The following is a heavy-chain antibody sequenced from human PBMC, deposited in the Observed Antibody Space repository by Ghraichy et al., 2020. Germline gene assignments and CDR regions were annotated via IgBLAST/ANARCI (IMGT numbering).Heavy chain of an antibody. V-gene: IGHV4-38-2*01. J-gene: IGHJ3*01. D-gene: IGHD1-7*01. Sequence: SETLSLTCAVSGYSISRAYDWGWIWQPPCKGLAWIGSIYHSGSTYYNPSLKSRVIISVDTPKNQFSLKLSSVTAADTAVYYCARSYWNYGAFDVWGQGTVITVSS. CDR2: IYHSGST. CDR1: GYSISRAYD. CDR3: ARSYWNYGAFDV.